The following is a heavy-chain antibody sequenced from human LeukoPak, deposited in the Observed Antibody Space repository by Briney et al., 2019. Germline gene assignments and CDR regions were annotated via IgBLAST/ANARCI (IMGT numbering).Heavy chain of an antibody. Sequence: GGSLRLSCAASGFTFSSYSMNWVRQAPGKGLEWVSYISSSSSSIGYAGSVKGRFTISRDNAKNSLYLEMNSLRDDDTAVYYCARLTFGGVIGFDYWGQGTLVTVSS. CDR2: ISSSSSSI. V-gene: IGHV3-48*02. J-gene: IGHJ4*02. CDR3: ARLTFGGVIGFDY. D-gene: IGHD3-16*02. CDR1: GFTFSSYS.